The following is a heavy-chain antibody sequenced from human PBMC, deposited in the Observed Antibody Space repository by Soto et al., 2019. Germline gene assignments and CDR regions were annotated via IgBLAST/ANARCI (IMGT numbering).Heavy chain of an antibody. Sequence: ASVKVYCKVSGYTLTELSMHWVRQAPGKGLEWMGGFDPEDGETIYAQKYQGRVTMTEDTSTSTAYMELRSLRSDDTSVYYCARAAPTFLYSSSNLGPWGQGTMVTVSS. V-gene: IGHV1-24*01. CDR3: ARAAPTFLYSSSNLGP. CDR1: GYTLTELS. CDR2: FDPEDGET. D-gene: IGHD6-13*01. J-gene: IGHJ3*01.